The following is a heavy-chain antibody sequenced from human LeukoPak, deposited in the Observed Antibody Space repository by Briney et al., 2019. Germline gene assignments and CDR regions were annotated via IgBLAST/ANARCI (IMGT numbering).Heavy chain of an antibody. CDR3: ARDRVVRDSPSYYGMDV. V-gene: IGHV3-74*01. J-gene: IGHJ6*02. Sequence: GGSLRLSCAVSGFTFSSYWMHWVRQAPGKGLVWVSRINSDGSSTSYADSVKGRFTISRDNAKNTLYLQMNSLRAEDTAVYYCARDRVVRDSPSYYGMDVWGQGTTVTVSS. CDR1: GFTFSSYW. D-gene: IGHD3-10*01. CDR2: INSDGSST.